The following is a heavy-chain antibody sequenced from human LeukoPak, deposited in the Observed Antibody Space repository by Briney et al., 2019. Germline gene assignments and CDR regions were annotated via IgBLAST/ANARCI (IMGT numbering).Heavy chain of an antibody. Sequence: GGSLRLSCAASGFTFSSYGMSWVRRAPGKGLDWISAINGGSSITKYADSVKGRFTISRDNSKNTLYLQMNSLRAEDTAVYYCVSRYCSGDSCYSAFDFWGQGTLVTVSS. CDR3: VSRYCSGDSCYSAFDF. V-gene: IGHV3-23*01. D-gene: IGHD2-15*01. J-gene: IGHJ4*02. CDR1: GFTFSSYG. CDR2: INGGSSIT.